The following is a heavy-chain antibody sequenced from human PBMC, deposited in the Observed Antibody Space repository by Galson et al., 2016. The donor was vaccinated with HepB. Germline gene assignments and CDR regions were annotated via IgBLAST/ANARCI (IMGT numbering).Heavy chain of an antibody. Sequence: EPLSLTCTVSGGSISGYYWSWIRQPPGKGLEWIGYIYYSGSTKYNPSLKSRVTISVDTSKNQFSLKVSSVTAADTAVYYCARQLWFGGPYYFDYWGQGTLVTVST. V-gene: IGHV4-59*01. D-gene: IGHD3-10*01. CDR1: GGSISGYY. CDR2: IYYSGST. CDR3: ARQLWFGGPYYFDY. J-gene: IGHJ4*02.